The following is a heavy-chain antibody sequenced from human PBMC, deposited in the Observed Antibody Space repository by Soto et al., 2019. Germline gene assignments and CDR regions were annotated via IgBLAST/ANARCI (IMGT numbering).Heavy chain of an antibody. CDR3: ASRGTTHYCSGGSCYARGFDY. V-gene: IGHV4-30-4*01. Sequence: QVQLQESGPGLVKPSQTLSLTCTVSGGSISSGDYYWSWIRQPPGKVLEWIGYIYYSGSTYYNPSFTSRVTIAVDTSKNQFSLKLGSVTAADTAVYYCASRGTTHYCSGGSCYARGFDYWGQGTLVTVSS. J-gene: IGHJ4*02. D-gene: IGHD2-15*01. CDR1: GGSISSGDYY. CDR2: IYYSGST.